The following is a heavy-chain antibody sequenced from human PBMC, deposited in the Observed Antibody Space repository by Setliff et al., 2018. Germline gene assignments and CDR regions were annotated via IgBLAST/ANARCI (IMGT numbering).Heavy chain of an antibody. CDR1: GGSISSGDYY. Sequence: PSETLSLTCTVSGGSISSGDYYWSWIRQPPGKGLDWIGYIYYSGSTYYNPSLKSRVTISVDTSKNQFSLKLSSVTAADTAVYYCARDSNYYGSGTKSGDYGMDVWGQGTKVTVSS. J-gene: IGHJ6*02. V-gene: IGHV4-30-4*08. D-gene: IGHD3-10*01. CDR2: IYYSGST. CDR3: ARDSNYYGSGTKSGDYGMDV.